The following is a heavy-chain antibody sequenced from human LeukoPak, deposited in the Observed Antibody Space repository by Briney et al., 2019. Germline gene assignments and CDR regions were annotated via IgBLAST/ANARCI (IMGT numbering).Heavy chain of an antibody. D-gene: IGHD2-8*02. CDR3: GRHSWSSNGWFDP. CDR2: IHYSGST. CDR1: GGSISGYY. J-gene: IGHJ5*02. V-gene: IGHV4-59*01. Sequence: SSETLSLXCTVSGGSISGYYWRWIRQPPGKELEWIGYIHYSGSTNYNPSLKSRVTMSVDTSKSQFSLKLSSVTAADTAMYYCGRHSWSSNGWFDPWGQGTLVTVSS.